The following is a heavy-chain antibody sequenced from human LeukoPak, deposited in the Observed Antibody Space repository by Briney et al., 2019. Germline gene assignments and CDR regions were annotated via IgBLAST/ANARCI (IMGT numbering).Heavy chain of an antibody. Sequence: GGSLRLSCAASRFTFSSYGMHWVRQAPGKGLEWVAFIRLDGSNKYYADSVRGRFTISRDNSKNTLYLQMNSLRAEDTALYYCAKPHFDYWGQGTLVTVSS. CDR3: AKPHFDY. CDR2: IRLDGSNK. V-gene: IGHV3-30*02. J-gene: IGHJ4*02. CDR1: RFTFSSYG.